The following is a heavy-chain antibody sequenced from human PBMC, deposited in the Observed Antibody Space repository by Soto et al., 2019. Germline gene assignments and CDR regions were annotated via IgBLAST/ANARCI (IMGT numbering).Heavy chain of an antibody. CDR2: ISAYNGNT. D-gene: IGHD2-2*01. Sequence: QVQLVQSGAEVKKPGASVKVSCKASGYTFTSYGISWVRQAPGQGLEWMGWISAYNGNTNYAQKLQGRVTMTTDTSTSTAYMELRSRRSDDTAVYYCARDTRSGIVGVPAAMYYYYGMDVWGQGTTVTVSS. CDR3: ARDTRSGIVGVPAAMYYYYGMDV. V-gene: IGHV1-18*01. CDR1: GYTFTSYG. J-gene: IGHJ6*02.